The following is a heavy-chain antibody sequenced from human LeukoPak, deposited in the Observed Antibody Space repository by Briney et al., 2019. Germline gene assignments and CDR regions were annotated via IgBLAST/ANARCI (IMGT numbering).Heavy chain of an antibody. CDR1: GFTFDDYA. CDR2: ISWNSGSI. V-gene: IGHV3-9*03. Sequence: GGSLRLSCAASGFTFDDYAMHWVRQAPGKGLEWVSGISWNSGSIGYADSVKGRFTISRDNAKNSLYLQMNSLRSEDMALYYSVKGYCSGGTCYFDYWGQGTLVTVSS. D-gene: IGHD2-15*01. CDR3: VKGYCSGGTCYFDY. J-gene: IGHJ4*02.